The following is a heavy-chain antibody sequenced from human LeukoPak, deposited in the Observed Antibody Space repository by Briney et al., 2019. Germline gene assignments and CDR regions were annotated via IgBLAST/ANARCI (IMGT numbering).Heavy chain of an antibody. CDR3: ARDRAYYYDSSGSNWYDP. CDR2: ISYDGSNK. Sequence: PGRSLRLSCAASGFTFSSYAMHWVRQAPGKGLEWVAVISYDGSNKYYADSVKGRFTISRDNSKNTLYLQMNSLRAEDTAVYYCARDRAYYYDSSGSNWYDPWGQGTLVTVSS. CDR1: GFTFSSYA. J-gene: IGHJ5*02. D-gene: IGHD3-22*01. V-gene: IGHV3-30-3*01.